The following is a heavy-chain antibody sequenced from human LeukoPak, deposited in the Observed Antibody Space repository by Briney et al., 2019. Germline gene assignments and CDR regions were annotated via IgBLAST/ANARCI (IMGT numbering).Heavy chain of an antibody. V-gene: IGHV3-23*01. J-gene: IGHJ4*02. CDR1: GFTLSSHA. CDR3: ARARQFGSGWTAYFDH. CDR2: IHSGGGT. D-gene: IGHD6-19*01. Sequence: GGSLRLSCAASGFTLSSHAMSWVRQAPGKGLEWVSAIHSGGGTYYADSVRGRFTISRHNPQSTLYLQMNSLKAEDTAVYYCARARQFGSGWTAYFDHWGQGTLVTVSS.